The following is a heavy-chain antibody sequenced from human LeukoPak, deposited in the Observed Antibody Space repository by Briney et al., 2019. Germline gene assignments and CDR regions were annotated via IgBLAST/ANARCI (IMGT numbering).Heavy chain of an antibody. CDR2: IYHSGST. CDR1: GYSISSGYY. CDR3: ARSLDDFWSGYYPIDY. D-gene: IGHD3-3*01. J-gene: IGHJ4*02. V-gene: IGHV4-38-2*01. Sequence: PSETLSLTCAVSGYSISSGYYWGWIRQPPGKGLEWIGSIYHSGSTYHNPSLKSRVTISVDTSKNQFSLKLSSVTAADTAVYYCARSLDDFWSGYYPIDYWGQGTLVTVSS.